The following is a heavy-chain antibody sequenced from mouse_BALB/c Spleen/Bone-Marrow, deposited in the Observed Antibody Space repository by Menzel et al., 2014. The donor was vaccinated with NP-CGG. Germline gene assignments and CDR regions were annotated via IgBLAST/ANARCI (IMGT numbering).Heavy chain of an antibody. D-gene: IGHD1-1*02. Sequence: VHLVESGPGLVAPSQNLSITCTVSGFSLTSYGVHWVRQPPGKGLEWLGVIWAGGSTIYNSALMSRLSISKDNSKSQVFLKMNTLETDVTALYSCARDRGGFSRALYYWGQGTSVTVSS. J-gene: IGHJ4*01. V-gene: IGHV2-9*02. CDR1: GFSLTSYG. CDR2: IWAGGST. CDR3: ARDRGGFSRALYY.